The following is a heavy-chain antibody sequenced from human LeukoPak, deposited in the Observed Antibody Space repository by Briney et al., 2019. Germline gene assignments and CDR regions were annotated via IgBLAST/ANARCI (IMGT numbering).Heavy chain of an antibody. V-gene: IGHV1-46*01. J-gene: IGHJ4*02. CDR2: INPSGGTT. D-gene: IGHD6-13*01. CDR3: ARGGVSNSWYRTPDY. Sequence: AASVKVSCKASGYPFTSYYMHWVRQAPGQGLEWMGIINPSGGTTTYAQKFQGRVTMTRDTSTSTVYMELSSLRSEDAAVYYCARGGVSNSWYRTPDYWGQGTLVTVSS. CDR1: GYPFTSYY.